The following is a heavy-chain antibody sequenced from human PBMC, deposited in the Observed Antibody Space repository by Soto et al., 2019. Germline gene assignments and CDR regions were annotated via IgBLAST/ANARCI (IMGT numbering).Heavy chain of an antibody. CDR1: GYTFTSYG. CDR3: AIRLRLGELSLYRGGDYYGMDV. Sequence: ASVKFSCKASGYTFTSYGISWVRQAPGQGLEWMGWISAYNGNTNYAQKLQGRVTMTTDTSTSTAYMELRSLRSDDTAVYYCAIRLRLGELSLYRGGDYYGMDVWGQGTTVTVSS. D-gene: IGHD3-16*02. J-gene: IGHJ6*02. CDR2: ISAYNGNT. V-gene: IGHV1-18*04.